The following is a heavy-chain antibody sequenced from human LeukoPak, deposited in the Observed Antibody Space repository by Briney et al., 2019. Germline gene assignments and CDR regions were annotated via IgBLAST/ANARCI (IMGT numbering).Heavy chain of an antibody. CDR3: AKDPNGDYIGAFDM. J-gene: IGHJ3*02. V-gene: IGHV3-23*01. Sequence: GGSLRLSCAASGITAGSYAMTWVRQAPGKGLEWVSSISGSGDRTMYADSVKGRFTISRDNFKNTLYLQMNSLRAEDTAVYHCAKDPNGDYIGAFDMWGQGTMVTVSS. CDR1: GITAGSYA. D-gene: IGHD4-17*01. CDR2: ISGSGDRT.